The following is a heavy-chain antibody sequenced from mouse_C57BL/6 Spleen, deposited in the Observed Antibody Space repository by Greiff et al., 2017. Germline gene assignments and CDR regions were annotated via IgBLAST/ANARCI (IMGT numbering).Heavy chain of an antibody. CDR1: GYAFSSYW. D-gene: IGHD3-1*01. V-gene: IGHV1-80*01. Sequence: QVQLQQSGAELVKPGASVKISCKASGYAFSSYWMNWVKQRPGKGLEWIGQIYPGDGDTNYNGKFKGKATLTADKSSSTAYMQLSSLTSEDSAVYFCARSGSSPYYFDDWGQGTTLTVSS. CDR2: IYPGDGDT. J-gene: IGHJ2*01. CDR3: ARSGSSPYYFDD.